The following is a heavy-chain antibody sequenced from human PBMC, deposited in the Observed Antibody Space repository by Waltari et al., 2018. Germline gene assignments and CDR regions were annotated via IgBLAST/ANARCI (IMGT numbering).Heavy chain of an antibody. CDR2: INPNNGGT. CDR1: GYTFTDNY. J-gene: IGHJ6*03. CDR3: ARGDPSVYYTSHMDV. Sequence: QVQLVQSGAEVKKPGASVKVSCKASGYTFTDNYMHWVRQAPGQGLEWMGWINPNNGGTNYAQKCQGRVTMTRDTSISTAFMDLSRLKSDDTAVYFCARGDPSVYYTSHMDVWGKGTTVTVSS. D-gene: IGHD3-3*01. V-gene: IGHV1-2*02.